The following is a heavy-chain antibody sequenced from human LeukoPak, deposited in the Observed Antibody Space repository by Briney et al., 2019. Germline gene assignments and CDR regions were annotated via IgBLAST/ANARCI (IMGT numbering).Heavy chain of an antibody. CDR1: GFTFSTYW. CDR2: IKQDGSEK. D-gene: IGHD4-23*01. J-gene: IGHJ5*02. CDR3: AKDSLLTVVSPVAAS. Sequence: GSLRLSCAASGFTFSTYWMSWVRQAPGKGPEWVANIKQDGSEKYYVDSVKGRFAISRDNAKNSLFLQMNTLRVEDTAVYYCAKDSLLTVVSPVAASWGQGTLVTVSS. V-gene: IGHV3-7*01.